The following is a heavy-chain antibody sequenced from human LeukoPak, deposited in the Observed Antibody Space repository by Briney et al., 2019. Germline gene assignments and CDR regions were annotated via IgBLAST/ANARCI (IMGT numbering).Heavy chain of an antibody. CDR2: MNPNSGNT. CDR3: ARSGQRIGWFDP. D-gene: IGHD1-26*01. V-gene: IGHV1-8*01. Sequence: GASVKVSCKASGYTFTSYDINWVRQATGQGLEWMGWMNPNSGNTGYAQKFQGRVTMTRNTSISTAYMELSSLRSEDTAVYYCARSGQRIGWFDPWGQGTLVTVSS. CDR1: GYTFTSYD. J-gene: IGHJ5*02.